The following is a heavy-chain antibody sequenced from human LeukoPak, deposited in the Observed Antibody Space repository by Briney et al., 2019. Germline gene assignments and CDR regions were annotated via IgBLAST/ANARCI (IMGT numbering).Heavy chain of an antibody. Sequence: PGGSLRLSCAASGFSFSIYRMNWVRQAPGKGLEWVAVISYDGSNKYYADSVKGRFTISRDNSKNTLYLQMNSLRAEDTAVYYCASPTDSGSYVWGQGTLVTVSS. J-gene: IGHJ4*02. D-gene: IGHD1-26*01. CDR3: ASPTDSGSYV. CDR2: ISYDGSNK. V-gene: IGHV3-30-3*01. CDR1: GFSFSIYR.